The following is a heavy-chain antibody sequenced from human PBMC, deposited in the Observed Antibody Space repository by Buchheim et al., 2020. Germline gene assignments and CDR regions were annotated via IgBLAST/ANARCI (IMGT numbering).Heavy chain of an antibody. CDR3: ARVPGYDFWSGYHRGIATTGYGMDV. J-gene: IGHJ6*02. D-gene: IGHD3-3*01. V-gene: IGHV3-74*01. CDR1: GFTFSSYW. CDR2: INSDGSST. Sequence: EVQLVESGGGLVQPGGSLRLSCAASGFTFSSYWMHWVRQAPGKGLVWVSRINSDGSSTSYADSVKGRFHISRDNAKNTLYLQMNSLRAEDTAVYYCARVPGYDFWSGYHRGIATTGYGMDVWGQGTT.